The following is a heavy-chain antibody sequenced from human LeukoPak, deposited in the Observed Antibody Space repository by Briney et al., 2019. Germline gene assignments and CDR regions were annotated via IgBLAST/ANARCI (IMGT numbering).Heavy chain of an antibody. CDR2: ISSSSSYI. J-gene: IGHJ4*02. CDR1: GFNFDHYG. V-gene: IGHV3-21*01. CDR3: ARDNDLLRYFDWPLDY. D-gene: IGHD3-9*01. Sequence: PGGSLRLSCAASGFNFDHYGMSWVRQVPGKGLEWVSSISSSSSYIYYADSVKGRFTISRDNAKNSLYLQMNSLRAEDTAVYYCARDNDLLRYFDWPLDYWGQGTLVTVSS.